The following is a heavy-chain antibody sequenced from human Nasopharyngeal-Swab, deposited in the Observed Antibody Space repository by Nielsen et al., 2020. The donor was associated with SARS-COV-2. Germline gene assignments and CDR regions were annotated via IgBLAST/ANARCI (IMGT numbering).Heavy chain of an antibody. V-gene: IGHV3-7*01. CDR1: GFTFDSYA. D-gene: IGHD5-24*01. Sequence: GESLKISCAASGFTFDSYAMTWVRQAPGKGLEWVANIKQDGSEKYYVDSVKGRFTISRDNAKNSLYLHMNSLRAEDTAVYYCACMATDPYYFDYWGQGTLVTVSS. J-gene: IGHJ4*02. CDR2: IKQDGSEK. CDR3: ACMATDPYYFDY.